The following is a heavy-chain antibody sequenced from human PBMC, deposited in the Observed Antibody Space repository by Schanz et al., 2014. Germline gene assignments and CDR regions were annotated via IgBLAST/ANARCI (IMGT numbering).Heavy chain of an antibody. J-gene: IGHJ4*02. D-gene: IGHD6-19*01. Sequence: QVQLVESGGGVVQPGRSLRLSCAASGFTFSSYGMHWVRQAPGKGLEWVAVISYDGSNKYYADSVRGRFTISRDNSRNTVYLQMNNVGVDDTATYYCVKTDAGWRFDYWGQGTLVIVSS. CDR2: ISYDGSNK. V-gene: IGHV3-30*18. CDR1: GFTFSSYG. CDR3: VKTDAGWRFDY.